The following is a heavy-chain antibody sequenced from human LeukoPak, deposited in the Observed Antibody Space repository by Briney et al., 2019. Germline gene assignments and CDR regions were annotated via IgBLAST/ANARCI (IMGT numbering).Heavy chain of an antibody. V-gene: IGHV4-61*01. J-gene: IGHJ4*02. D-gene: IGHD7-27*01. CDR1: GGSISSGSYC. Sequence: SETLSLTCTVSGGSISSGSYCWSWIRQSPGKGLEWIGYIYHTGSTSYSPSLKSRVTISADTSQNQFSLKLSSVTAADTAVYYCASRKLGNDYWGQGTLVTVSS. CDR2: IYHTGST. CDR3: ASRKLGNDY.